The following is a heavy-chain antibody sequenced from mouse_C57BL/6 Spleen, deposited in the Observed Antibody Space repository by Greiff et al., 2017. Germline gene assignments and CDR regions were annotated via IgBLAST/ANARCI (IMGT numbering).Heavy chain of an antibody. V-gene: IGHV1-62-2*01. CDR3: ARHEDGGFHYYGSLYFDY. CDR2: FYPGSGSI. CDR1: GYTFTEYT. Sequence: VQLQQSGAELVKPGASVKLSCKASGYTFTEYTIHWVKQRSGQGLEWIGWFYPGSGSIKYNEKFKDKATLTADKSSSTVYMELSRLTSEDSAVYFCARHEDGGFHYYGSLYFDYWGQGTTLTVSS. D-gene: IGHD1-1*01. J-gene: IGHJ2*01.